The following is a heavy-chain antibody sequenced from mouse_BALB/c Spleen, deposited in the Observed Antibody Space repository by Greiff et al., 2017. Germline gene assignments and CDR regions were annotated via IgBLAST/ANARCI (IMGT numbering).Heavy chain of an antibody. V-gene: IGHV5-6*01. J-gene: IGHJ2*01. D-gene: IGHD2-1*01. CDR2: ISSGGSYT. Sequence: EVQGVESGGDLVKPGGSLKLSCAASGFTFSSYGMSWVRQTPDKRLEWVATISSGGSYTYYPDSVKGRFTISRDNAKNTLYLQMSSLKSEDTAMYYCARLDGNYFDYWGQGTTLTVSS. CDR3: ARLDGNYFDY. CDR1: GFTFSSYG.